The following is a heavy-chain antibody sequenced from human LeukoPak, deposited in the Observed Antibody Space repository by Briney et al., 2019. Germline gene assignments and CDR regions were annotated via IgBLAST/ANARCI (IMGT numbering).Heavy chain of an antibody. Sequence: GGSLRLSCAASGFTVSSNYMSWVRQAPGQGLEWVSVIYSGGSSYYADSVKGRFTISRDNSKNTVYLQMNSLRVEDTALYYCAKGAYYDSSGFTFDYWGQGTLVTVSS. CDR2: IYSGGSS. D-gene: IGHD3-22*01. CDR3: AKGAYYDSSGFTFDY. V-gene: IGHV3-66*01. J-gene: IGHJ4*02. CDR1: GFTVSSNY.